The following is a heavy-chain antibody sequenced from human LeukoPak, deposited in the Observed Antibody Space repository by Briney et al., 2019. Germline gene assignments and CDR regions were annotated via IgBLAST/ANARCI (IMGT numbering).Heavy chain of an antibody. D-gene: IGHD3-22*01. CDR1: GFTFNSYW. CDR3: VVWGEDSSGHRFDH. Sequence: GGSLRLSCAASGFTFNSYWMHWVRQAPGKGLLWVSRINTDGSSTHYADSVKGRLTISRDNAKNMLYLQMNGLRAEDTAVYYCVVWGEDSSGHRFDHWGQGTLITVSS. J-gene: IGHJ4*02. CDR2: INTDGSST. V-gene: IGHV3-74*01.